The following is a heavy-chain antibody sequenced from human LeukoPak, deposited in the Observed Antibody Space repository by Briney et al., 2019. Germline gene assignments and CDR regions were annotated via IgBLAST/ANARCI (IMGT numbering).Heavy chain of an antibody. V-gene: IGHV3-48*01. CDR1: GFTFGSYS. Sequence: GGSLRLPCAASGFTFGSYSMNWVRQAPGKGLEWISYISTSSSTIYYADSVKGRFTISRDNAKNSLYLQMNSLRADDTAVYYCARWGTTTNWGQGTLVTVSS. D-gene: IGHD1-26*01. CDR3: ARWGTTTN. J-gene: IGHJ4*02. CDR2: ISTSSSTI.